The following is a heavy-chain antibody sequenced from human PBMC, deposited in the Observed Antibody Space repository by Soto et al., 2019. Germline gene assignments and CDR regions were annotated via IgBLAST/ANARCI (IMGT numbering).Heavy chain of an antibody. V-gene: IGHV3-30*04. Sequence: PGGSLRLSCAASGFTFSNYAMRWVRQAPGKGLEWVAVISYDGRNKYYADSVKGRFTISRDNSKNTLYLQVDSLRADDTAVYYCARNGSGNYYHFDYWGQGTLVTVSS. J-gene: IGHJ4*02. CDR2: ISYDGRNK. CDR1: GFTFSNYA. D-gene: IGHD3-10*01. CDR3: ARNGSGNYYHFDY.